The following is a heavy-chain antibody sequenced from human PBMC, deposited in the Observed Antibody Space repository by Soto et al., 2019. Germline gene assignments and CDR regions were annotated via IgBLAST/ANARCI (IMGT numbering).Heavy chain of an antibody. CDR2: IYYSGST. J-gene: IGHJ5*02. CDR3: AREFKVLGWFDP. CDR1: GGSISSGGYY. D-gene: IGHD6-13*01. V-gene: IGHV4-31*03. Sequence: SETLSLTCTVSGGSISSGGYYWSWIRQHPGKGLEWIGYIYYSGSTYYNPSLKSRVTISVDTSKNQFSLKLSSVTAADTAVYYCAREFKVLGWFDPWGQGTLVTVSS.